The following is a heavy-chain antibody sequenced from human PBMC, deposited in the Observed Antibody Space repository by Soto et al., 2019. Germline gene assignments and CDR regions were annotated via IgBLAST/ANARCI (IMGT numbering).Heavy chain of an antibody. CDR3: AKLYYDFWSGPFDP. V-gene: IGHV3-23*01. CDR1: GFTFSSYA. CDR2: ISGSGGST. Sequence: PGGSLRLSCAASGFTFSSYAMSWVRQAPGKGLEWVSAISGSGGSTYYADSVKGRFTISRDNSKNTLYLQMNSLRAEDAAVYYCAKLYYDFWSGPFDPWGQGTLVTVSS. D-gene: IGHD3-3*01. J-gene: IGHJ5*02.